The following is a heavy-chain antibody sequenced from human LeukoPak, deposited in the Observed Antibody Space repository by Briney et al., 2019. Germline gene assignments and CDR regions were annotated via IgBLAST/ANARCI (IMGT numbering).Heavy chain of an antibody. V-gene: IGHV1-69*04. CDR3: ARDREWEQLQVAFDY. CDR2: IIPIVGMA. Sequence: ASVKVSCKASGDTFSNYGIAWVRQAPGQGLEWMGRIIPIVGMANYRQKFQGRVTFTADKSTSTAYMELTSLRSEDTAVYYCARDREWEQLQVAFDYWGQGTLVTVSS. CDR1: GDTFSNYG. J-gene: IGHJ4*02. D-gene: IGHD1-26*01.